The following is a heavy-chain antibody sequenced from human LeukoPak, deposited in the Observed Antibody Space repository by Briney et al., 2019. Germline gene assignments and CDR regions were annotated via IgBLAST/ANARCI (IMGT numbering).Heavy chain of an antibody. Sequence: GGSLRLSCAASGFTFSSYWMSWVRQAPGKGLEWVANIKRDGSEKYYVDSVKGRFTTSRDNSKSTLYLQMTNLRAEDTAVYFCAKDGQVIINFYFESWGQGTLVTVSS. D-gene: IGHD3-22*01. J-gene: IGHJ4*02. CDR2: IKRDGSEK. CDR3: AKDGQVIINFYFES. V-gene: IGHV3-7*03. CDR1: GFTFSSYW.